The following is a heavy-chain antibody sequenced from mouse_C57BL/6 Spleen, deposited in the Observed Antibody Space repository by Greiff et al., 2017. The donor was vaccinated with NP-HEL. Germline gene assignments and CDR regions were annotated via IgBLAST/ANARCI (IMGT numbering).Heavy chain of an antibody. CDR3: ERRSNWDEGDYYAMED. CDR1: GFTFSDYG. Sequence: EVQVVESGGGLVKPGGSLKLSCAASGFTFSDYGMHWVRQAPEKGLEWVAYISSGSSTIYYADTVKGRFTITRDNAKNTLFLQMTRLRSEDTAMYYCERRSNWDEGDYYAMEDWGQGASVTVSS. J-gene: IGHJ4*01. V-gene: IGHV5-17*01. D-gene: IGHD4-1*01. CDR2: ISSGSSTI.